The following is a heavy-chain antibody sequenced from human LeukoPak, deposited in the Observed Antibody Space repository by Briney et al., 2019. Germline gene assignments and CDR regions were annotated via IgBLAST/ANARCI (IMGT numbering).Heavy chain of an antibody. V-gene: IGHV3-21*01. CDR3: ARGPPLGY. Sequence: GSLRLSCAASGFTFSSYGMHWVRQAPGKGLEWVSSISGSSSYIYYADSVKGRFTISRDNAKNSLYLQMNSLRAEDTAVYYCARGPPLGYWGQGTLVTVSS. CDR1: GFTFSSYG. J-gene: IGHJ4*02. CDR2: ISGSSSYI.